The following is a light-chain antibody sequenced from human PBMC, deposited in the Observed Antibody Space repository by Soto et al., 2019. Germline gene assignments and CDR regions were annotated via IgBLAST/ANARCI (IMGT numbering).Light chain of an antibody. J-gene: IGKJ2*01. V-gene: IGKV3-20*01. Sequence: EIVLTQSPGTLSLSPGERATLSCRASQSVSSSSITWYQQKPGQAPRPLIYGASTRATGIPDRFSGSGSGTDFSLTISRLEPEDFAVYYCLQFDNSPLYTFGQGTKVEIK. CDR2: GAS. CDR3: LQFDNSPLYT. CDR1: QSVSSSS.